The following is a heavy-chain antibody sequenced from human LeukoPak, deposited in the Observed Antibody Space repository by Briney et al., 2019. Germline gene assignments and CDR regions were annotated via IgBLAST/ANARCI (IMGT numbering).Heavy chain of an antibody. CDR2: ISYDGSNK. D-gene: IGHD3-16*01. V-gene: IGHV3-30*03. J-gene: IGHJ5*02. CDR1: GFTFSSYG. CDR3: ARSPRGGNWFDP. Sequence: PGGSLRLSCAASGFTFSSYGMHWVRQAPGKGLEWVAVISYDGSNKYYADSVTGRFTISRDNSKNTLYLQMNSLRAEDTAVYYCARSPRGGNWFDPWGQGTLVTVSS.